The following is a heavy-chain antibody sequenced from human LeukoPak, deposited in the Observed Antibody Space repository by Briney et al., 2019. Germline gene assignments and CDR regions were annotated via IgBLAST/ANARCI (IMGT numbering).Heavy chain of an antibody. V-gene: IGHV3-53*01. Sequence: GGSLRLSCAASGFTVSSNYMNWVRQAPGKGLEWVSIIYSGGDTYYADSVKGRFTISRDNSKNTLYLQMSSLRADDTAVYYCAGGLGIGGYYFDYWGQGILAIVSS. CDR2: IYSGGDT. CDR1: GFTVSSNY. J-gene: IGHJ4*02. CDR3: AGGLGIGGYYFDY. D-gene: IGHD7-27*01.